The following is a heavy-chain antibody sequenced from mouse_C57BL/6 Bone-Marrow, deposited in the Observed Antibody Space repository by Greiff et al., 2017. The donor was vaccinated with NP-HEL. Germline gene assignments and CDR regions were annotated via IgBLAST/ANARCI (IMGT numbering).Heavy chain of an antibody. CDR1: GFTFSSYA. CDR3: TRCLYYYGSSYRYFDY. Sequence: EVHLVESGEGLVKPGGSLKLSCAASGFTFSSYAMSWVRQTPEKRLEWVAYISSGGDYIYYADTVKGRFTISRDNARNTLYLQRSSLKSEDTAMYYCTRCLYYYGSSYRYFDYWGQGTTLTVSS. D-gene: IGHD1-1*01. J-gene: IGHJ2*01. CDR2: ISSGGDYI. V-gene: IGHV5-9-1*02.